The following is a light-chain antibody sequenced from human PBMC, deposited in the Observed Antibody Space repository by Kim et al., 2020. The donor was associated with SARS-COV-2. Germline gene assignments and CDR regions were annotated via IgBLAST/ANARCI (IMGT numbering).Light chain of an antibody. CDR3: QAWGSRTVV. V-gene: IGLV3-1*01. CDR1: KLGDKY. CDR2: EDS. Sequence: SYELTQPPSVSVSPGLTASITCSGDKLGDKYTYWYQQKPGQSPVLVIYEDSKRPSGIPERCSASNSENTATLTISGTQAIDEADYYCQAWGSRTVVFGGGTQLTVL. J-gene: IGLJ2*01.